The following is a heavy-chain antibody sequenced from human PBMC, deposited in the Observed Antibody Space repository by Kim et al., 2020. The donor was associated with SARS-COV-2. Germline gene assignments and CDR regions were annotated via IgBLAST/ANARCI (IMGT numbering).Heavy chain of an antibody. D-gene: IGHD7-27*01. V-gene: IGHV3-7*01. CDR3: ARGRAWVDY. Sequence: KNYGTSCKARFTISRDHAQSSLYLQMNSLRAEDTAVYYCARGRAWVDYWGQGTLVTVSS. J-gene: IGHJ4*02. CDR2: K.